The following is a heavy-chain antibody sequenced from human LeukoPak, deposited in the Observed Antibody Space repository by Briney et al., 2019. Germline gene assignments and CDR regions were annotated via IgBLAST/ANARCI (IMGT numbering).Heavy chain of an antibody. CDR2: MYSGGDT. CDR3: ARDAPQVPAAGVLAS. V-gene: IGHV3-53*01. Sequence: PGGSLRLSCAASGFTVSDNYMSWVRQAPGKGLEWVSVMYSGGDTYYADSVKGRFTFPRDISKNTLYLQMNGLRTEDTAMYYCARDAPQVPAAGVLASWGQGTLVTVSS. J-gene: IGHJ5*02. D-gene: IGHD6-13*01. CDR1: GFTVSDNY.